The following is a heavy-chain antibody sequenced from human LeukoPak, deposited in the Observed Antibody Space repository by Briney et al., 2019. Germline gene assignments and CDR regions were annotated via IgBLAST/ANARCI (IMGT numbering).Heavy chain of an antibody. D-gene: IGHD4-17*01. J-gene: IGHJ4*02. CDR2: ISGSGDNT. V-gene: IGHV3-23*01. Sequence: PGGSLRLSCAVSGFTFSSYAMSWVRQAPGKGLEWVSSISGSGDNTYYADSVKDRFSISRDNSKTTVSLQMNSLRAEDTAVYYCAKGRGTAVTSAANYWGQGTLVTVSS. CDR1: GFTFSSYA. CDR3: AKGRGTAVTSAANY.